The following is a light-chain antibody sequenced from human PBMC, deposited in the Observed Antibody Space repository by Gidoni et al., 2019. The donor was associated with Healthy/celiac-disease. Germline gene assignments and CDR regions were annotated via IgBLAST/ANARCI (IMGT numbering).Light chain of an antibody. CDR1: ISNIGSNN. CDR2: SNN. J-gene: IGLJ3*02. Sequence: QSVLTQPPSASGTPGQRVTISCSGSISNIGSNNINWYQQVPGTAPKLLIYSNNQRPSGVPDLFSGSKSGTSASLAISGLQSEDDADYYCAAWDDSLNGYWVFGGGTKLTVL. CDR3: AAWDDSLNGYWV. V-gene: IGLV1-44*01.